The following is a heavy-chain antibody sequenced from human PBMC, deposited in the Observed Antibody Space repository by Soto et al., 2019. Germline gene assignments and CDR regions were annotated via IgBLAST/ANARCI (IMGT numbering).Heavy chain of an antibody. Sequence: CKASGGPFSXXXXXXGRQAPGXXXEXMGGIIPIFGTANYAQKFQGRVTITADESTSPAYMELSSLRSEDTAVYYCARLEYSSPLDAFDIWGQGTMVTVSS. J-gene: IGHJ3*02. CDR3: ARLEYSSPLDAFDI. CDR2: IIPIFGTA. D-gene: IGHD6-6*01. V-gene: IGHV1-69*01. CDR1: GGPFSXXX.